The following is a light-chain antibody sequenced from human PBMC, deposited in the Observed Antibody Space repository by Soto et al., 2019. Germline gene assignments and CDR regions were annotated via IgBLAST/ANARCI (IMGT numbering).Light chain of an antibody. CDR1: QSVRTY. CDR2: DAS. V-gene: IGKV3-11*01. CDR3: QQRNSWPPIT. Sequence: EIVLTQSTVTLSLSPGERATLSCRASQSVRTYLAWYQVKPGQAXRLLIYDASSRASGVPARFSGSGSGTDYTLTISSLEPEDFALYYCQQRNSWPPITFGQGTRLEIK. J-gene: IGKJ5*01.